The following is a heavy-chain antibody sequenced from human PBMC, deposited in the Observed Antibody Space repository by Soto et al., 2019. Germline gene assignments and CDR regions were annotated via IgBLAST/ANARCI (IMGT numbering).Heavy chain of an antibody. CDR1: GGSISSYY. D-gene: IGHD6-13*01. Sequence: SDTLSLTCTVSGGSISSYYWSWILQPPGKGLEWIGYIYYSGSTNYNPSLKSRVTISVDTSKNQFSLKLSSVTAADTAVYYCARGRSSSSYYYYMDVWGKGTTVTVSS. V-gene: IGHV4-59*01. CDR2: IYYSGST. J-gene: IGHJ6*03. CDR3: ARGRSSSSYYYYMDV.